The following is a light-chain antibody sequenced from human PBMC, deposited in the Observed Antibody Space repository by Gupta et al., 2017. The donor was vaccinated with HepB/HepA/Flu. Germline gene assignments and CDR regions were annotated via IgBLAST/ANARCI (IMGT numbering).Light chain of an antibody. CDR1: SLRSYY. Sequence: SSELTQDPAVSVALGQTVRITCQGDSLRSYYASWYQQKPGQVPVLVISGKNNRPSGIPDRFSGSSSGNTASLTITGAQAEDEADYYCNSRDSSGNHLVFGGGTKLTVL. J-gene: IGLJ2*01. CDR2: GKN. CDR3: NSRDSSGNHLV. V-gene: IGLV3-19*01.